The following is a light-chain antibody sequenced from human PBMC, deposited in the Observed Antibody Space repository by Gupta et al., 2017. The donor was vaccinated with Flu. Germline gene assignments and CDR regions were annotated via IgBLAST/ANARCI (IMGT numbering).Light chain of an antibody. CDR1: NSNIGGTY. J-gene: IGLJ3*02. Sequence: QPILTQPPSASGPPGQSVTISCSGSNSNIGGTYVYWFQQLPGTAPKLLIYRTNQRPSGVPDRISGSKSGTSASLAISGLRSEDEAVYHCATWDDGLSGWVFGGGTKLTVL. CDR3: ATWDDGLSGWV. CDR2: RTN. V-gene: IGLV1-47*01.